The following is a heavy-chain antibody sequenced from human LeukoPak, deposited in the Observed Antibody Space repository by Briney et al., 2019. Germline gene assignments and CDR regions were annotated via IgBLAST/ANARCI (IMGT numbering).Heavy chain of an antibody. J-gene: IGHJ4*02. CDR2: IYTSGST. CDR3: ASSGYYDSSVRDY. CDR1: GFSISSYC. Sequence: SETLCLTCTVSGFSISSYCWSWIRQPAGKGLEWIGRIYTSGSTNYNPSLKRRVTISVDNSQHQCSLKLSSVPAADTAVYYCASSGYYDSSVRDYWGQGSLATVSS. V-gene: IGHV4-4*07. D-gene: IGHD3-22*01.